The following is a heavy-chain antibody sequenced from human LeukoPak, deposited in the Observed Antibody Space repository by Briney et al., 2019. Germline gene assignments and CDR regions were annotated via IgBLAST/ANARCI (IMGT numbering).Heavy chain of an antibody. V-gene: IGHV3-53*01. CDR2: IYSGGST. CDR1: GFTVSSNY. CDR3: ARDISIAGCMDV. Sequence: GGSLRLSCAASGFTVSSNYMNWLRQAPGKGLEWVSVIYSGGSTYYADSVKGRFTISRDNSKNTLYLQMNSLKAEDTAVYYCARDISIAGCMDVWSQGTAVTVSS. D-gene: IGHD3-3*02. J-gene: IGHJ6*02.